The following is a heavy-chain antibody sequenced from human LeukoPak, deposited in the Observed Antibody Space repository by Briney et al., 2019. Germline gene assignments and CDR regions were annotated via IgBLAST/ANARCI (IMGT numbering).Heavy chain of an antibody. V-gene: IGHV3-7*01. Sequence: GGSLRFSCVASGFCFTGNWMSWVRQAPGKRPEWVANIKQDGGEKYYVDSVKGRFTISRDNAKNSLYLQMNSLRAEDTAVYYCARDDEYCSSTSCYPNNWFDPWGQGTLVTVSS. D-gene: IGHD2-2*01. J-gene: IGHJ5*02. CDR2: IKQDGGEK. CDR3: ARDDEYCSSTSCYPNNWFDP. CDR1: GFCFTGNW.